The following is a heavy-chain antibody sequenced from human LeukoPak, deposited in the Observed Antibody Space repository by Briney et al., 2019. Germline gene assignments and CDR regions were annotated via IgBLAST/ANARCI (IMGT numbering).Heavy chain of an antibody. Sequence: SETLSLTCTVSGGSISSSNYFWGWIRQPPGKGLEWIGSIYYSGSTYYNPSLKSRVTISVDTSKNQFSLKLSSVTAADTAVYYCARGQIVGATGGAFDIWGQGTMVTVSS. CDR2: IYYSGST. V-gene: IGHV4-39*07. CDR1: GGSISSSNYF. CDR3: ARGQIVGATGGAFDI. J-gene: IGHJ3*02. D-gene: IGHD1-26*01.